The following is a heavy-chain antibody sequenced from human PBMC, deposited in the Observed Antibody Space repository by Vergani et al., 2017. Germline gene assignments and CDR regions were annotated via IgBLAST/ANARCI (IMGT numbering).Heavy chain of an antibody. CDR3: ARTAYVDTSMVTYYGMDV. V-gene: IGHV1-69*06. CDR1: GGTFSSYA. D-gene: IGHD5-18*01. CDR2: IIPIFGTA. J-gene: IGHJ6*02. Sequence: QVQLVQSGAEVKKPGSSVKVSCKASGGTFSSYAISWVRQAPGQGLEWMGGIIPIFGTANYAQKFQGRVTITADKSTSTAYMGLSSLRSEDTAVYYCARTAYVDTSMVTYYGMDVWGQGTTVTVSS.